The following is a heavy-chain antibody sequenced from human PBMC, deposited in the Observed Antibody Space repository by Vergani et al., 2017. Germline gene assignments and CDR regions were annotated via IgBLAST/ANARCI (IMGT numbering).Heavy chain of an antibody. CDR3: ARAGVYFFEYGMDV. V-gene: IGHV4-59*01. Sequence: QVQLQESGPGLVKPSETLSLTCTVSGGCISSYYWSWIRQPPGKGLEWIGYIYYSGSTNYNPSLKSRVTISVDTSKNQFSLKLSSVTAADTAVYYCARAGVYFFEYGMDVWGQGTTVTVSS. J-gene: IGHJ6*02. D-gene: IGHD3-3*01. CDR2: IYYSGST. CDR1: GGCISSYY.